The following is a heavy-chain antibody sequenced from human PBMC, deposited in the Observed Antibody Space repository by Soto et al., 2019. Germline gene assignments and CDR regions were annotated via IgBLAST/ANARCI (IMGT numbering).Heavy chain of an antibody. CDR3: ARGGYSSSWYVEDWFDP. J-gene: IGHJ5*02. Sequence: GASVKVSCKASGYTFTSYAMHWVRQAPGQRLEWMGWINAGNGNTKYSQKFQGRVTITRDTSASTAYMELSSLRSEDTAVYYCARGGYSSSWYVEDWFDPWGQGTLVTVSS. CDR1: GYTFTSYA. CDR2: INAGNGNT. D-gene: IGHD6-13*01. V-gene: IGHV1-3*01.